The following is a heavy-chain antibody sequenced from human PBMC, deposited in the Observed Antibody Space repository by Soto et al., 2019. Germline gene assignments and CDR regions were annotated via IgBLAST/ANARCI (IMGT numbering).Heavy chain of an antibody. D-gene: IGHD5-12*01. J-gene: IGHJ5*02. CDR3: ARDHGYSGYESGFDP. Sequence: QVQLQESGPGLVKPSQTLSLTCTVSGGSISSGGYYWSWIRQHPGEGLEWIGYTYYSGSTYYHPSRKRRGTRAGDTAKNHYSRKQSSVTAADTAVYYCARDHGYSGYESGFDPWGQGTLVTVSS. CDR1: GGSISSGGYY. V-gene: IGHV4-31*03. CDR2: TYYSGST.